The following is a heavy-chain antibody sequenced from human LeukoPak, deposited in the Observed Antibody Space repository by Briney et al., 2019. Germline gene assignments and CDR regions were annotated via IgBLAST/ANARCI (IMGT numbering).Heavy chain of an antibody. CDR1: GFTFSSYA. V-gene: IGHV3-30*04. CDR2: ISYDGSNK. D-gene: IGHD3-9*01. Sequence: GRSLRLSCAASGFTFSSYAMHWVRQAPGKGLEWVAVISYDGSNKYYADSVKSRFTISRDNSKNTLYLQMNSLRAEDTAVYYCARDNRKYFDWLLDYWGRGTLVTVSS. CDR3: ARDNRKYFDWLLDY. J-gene: IGHJ4*02.